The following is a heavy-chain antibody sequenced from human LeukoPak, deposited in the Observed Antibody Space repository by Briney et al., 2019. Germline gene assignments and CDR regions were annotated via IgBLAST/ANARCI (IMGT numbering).Heavy chain of an antibody. CDR1: GGSISSSSYY. CDR3: AREPMPPPAFMITFGGVIDPYNWFDP. J-gene: IGHJ5*02. Sequence: SETLSLTCTVSGGSISSSSYYWGWIRQPPGKGLEWIGSIYYSGSTYYNPSLKSRVTISVDTSKNQFSLKLSSVTAADTAVYSCAREPMPPPAFMITFGGVIDPYNWFDPWGQGTLVTVSS. D-gene: IGHD3-16*02. V-gene: IGHV4-39*07. CDR2: IYYSGST.